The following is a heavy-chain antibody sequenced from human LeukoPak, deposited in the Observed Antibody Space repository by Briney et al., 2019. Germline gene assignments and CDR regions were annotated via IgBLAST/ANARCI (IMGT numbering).Heavy chain of an antibody. Sequence: PGGSLRLSCAASGFTVSSNYMSWVRQAPGKGLEWVSVIYSGGNTYYAASVKGRFTISRDFPKNTVFLHMNSLRAEDTAMYYCARGDDSGYYDYFDYWGQGALVTVSS. V-gene: IGHV3-53*01. CDR1: GFTVSSNY. CDR2: IYSGGNT. CDR3: ARGDDSGYYDYFDY. D-gene: IGHD3-22*01. J-gene: IGHJ4*02.